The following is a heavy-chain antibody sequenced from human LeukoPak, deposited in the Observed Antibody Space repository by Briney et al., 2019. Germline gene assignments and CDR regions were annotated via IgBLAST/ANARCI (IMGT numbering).Heavy chain of an antibody. V-gene: IGHV4-59*01. D-gene: IGHD3-3*01. CDR2: IYYSGST. Sequence: SETLSLTCTVSGGSISSYYWSWIRQPPGKGLEWIRYIYYSGSTNYNPSLKSRVTISVDTSKNQFSLKLSSVTAADTAVYYCARVTPAYDFWSGYFGYFDYWGQGTLVTVSS. J-gene: IGHJ4*02. CDR3: ARVTPAYDFWSGYFGYFDY. CDR1: GGSISSYY.